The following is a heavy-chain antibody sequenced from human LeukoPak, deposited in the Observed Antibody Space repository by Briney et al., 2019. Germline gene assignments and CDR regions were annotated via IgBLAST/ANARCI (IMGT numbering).Heavy chain of an antibody. V-gene: IGHV4-59*02. CDR2: LYYTGST. J-gene: IGHJ5*02. Sequence: SETLSLTCTVSGGSVSDYYWSWIRQSPGKGLEWIGYLYYTGSTSYNPSLKSRVTISVDTSKNQFSLKLSSVTAADTAVYYCARDRSGDYGDNWFDPWGQGTLVTVSS. D-gene: IGHD4-17*01. CDR1: GGSVSDYY. CDR3: ARDRSGDYGDNWFDP.